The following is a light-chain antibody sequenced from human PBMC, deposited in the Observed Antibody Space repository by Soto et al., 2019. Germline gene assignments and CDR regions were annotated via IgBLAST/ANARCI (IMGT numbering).Light chain of an antibody. Sequence: EIELTQSPGTLSLSPGERATLSCRASQSVSSTYLGWYQQKPGKTPRLLIFGASSRASGIPERFSGSGSGTDFTLTIRRLEPEDSAVYYCQQYDTPSRTFGQGTKLEIK. V-gene: IGKV3-20*01. CDR2: GAS. CDR3: QQYDTPSRT. J-gene: IGKJ2*02. CDR1: QSVSSTY.